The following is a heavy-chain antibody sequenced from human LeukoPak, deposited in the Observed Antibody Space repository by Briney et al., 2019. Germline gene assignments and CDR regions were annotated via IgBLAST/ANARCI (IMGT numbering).Heavy chain of an antibody. D-gene: IGHD2-15*01. CDR1: GGTFSSYA. CDR2: IIPILGIA. Sequence: SVKLSCKASGGTFSSYAISWVRQAPGQGLEWMGRIIPILGIANYAQKFQGRVTITADKSTSTAYMELSSLRSEDTAVYYCAGALDCSGGSCPFDYWGQGTLVTVSS. J-gene: IGHJ4*02. CDR3: AGALDCSGGSCPFDY. V-gene: IGHV1-69*04.